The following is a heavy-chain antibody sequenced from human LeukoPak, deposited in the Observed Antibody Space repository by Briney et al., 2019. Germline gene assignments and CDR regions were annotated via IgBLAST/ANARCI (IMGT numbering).Heavy chain of an antibody. CDR1: GGSISSYY. J-gene: IGHJ5*02. D-gene: IGHD5-12*01. V-gene: IGHV4-59*01. Sequence: SSETLSLTCTVFGGSISSYYWSWIRQPPGKGLEWIGYIYYSGSTNYNPSLKSRVTISVDTSKNQFSLKLSSVTAADTAVYYCAREGRDGYNHWGQGTLVTVSS. CDR3: AREGRDGYNH. CDR2: IYYSGST.